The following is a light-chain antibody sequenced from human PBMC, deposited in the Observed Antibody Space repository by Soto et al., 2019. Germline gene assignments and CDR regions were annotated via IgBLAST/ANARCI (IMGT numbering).Light chain of an antibody. Sequence: DIQMTQSPSSGSASVGDRVTITCRASQGISSYLNWYQQKPGKAPKLLIYAASSLQSGVPSRFSGSGSGTDFTLTISSLQPEDFATYYCQQSYSTVWTFGQGTRWMS. V-gene: IGKV1-39*01. CDR2: AAS. CDR3: QQSYSTVWT. CDR1: QGISSY. J-gene: IGKJ1*01.